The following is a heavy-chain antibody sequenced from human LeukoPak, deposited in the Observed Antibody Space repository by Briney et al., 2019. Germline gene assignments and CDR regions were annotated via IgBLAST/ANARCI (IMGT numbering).Heavy chain of an antibody. J-gene: IGHJ4*02. D-gene: IGHD2-2*01. CDR2: MYYSGGT. Sequence: SETLSLTCTVSCGSIGSSSHYWGWIRQPPGKGLEWIGSMYYSGGTYYNPSLKSRVTISIDTSRNQFSLKLNSVTAADTAVDYCARLVRYCSTNSCYPFDYWGQGTLVTVSS. CDR3: ARLVRYCSTNSCYPFDY. V-gene: IGHV4-39*01. CDR1: CGSIGSSSHY.